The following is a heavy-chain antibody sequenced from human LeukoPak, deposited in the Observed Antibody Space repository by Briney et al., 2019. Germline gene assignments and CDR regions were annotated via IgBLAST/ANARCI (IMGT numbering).Heavy chain of an antibody. CDR2: ISYDGSNK. J-gene: IGHJ4*02. CDR1: GFTFSSYA. CDR3: ARGPTLVVPANVPFDY. V-gene: IGHV3-30-3*01. Sequence: GGSLRLSCAASGFTFSSYAMHWVRQAPGKGLEWVAVISYDGSNKYYADSVKGRFTISRDNSKNTLYLQMNSLRAEDTAVYYCARGPTLVVPANVPFDYWGQGTLVTVSS. D-gene: IGHD2-2*01.